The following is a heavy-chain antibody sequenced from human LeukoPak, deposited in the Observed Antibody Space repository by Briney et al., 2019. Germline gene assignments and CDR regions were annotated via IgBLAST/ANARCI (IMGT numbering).Heavy chain of an antibody. CDR2: IYYSGST. J-gene: IGHJ4*02. Sequence: SETLSLTCTVSGGSISSSSYYWGWIRQPPGKGLEWIGSIYYSGSTYYNPSLKSRVTISVDTSKNQFSLKLSSVTAADTAVYYCARPRGTVTTGIYFDYWGQGTLVTVSS. CDR3: ARPRGTVTTGIYFDY. V-gene: IGHV4-39*01. CDR1: GGSISSSSYY. D-gene: IGHD4-17*01.